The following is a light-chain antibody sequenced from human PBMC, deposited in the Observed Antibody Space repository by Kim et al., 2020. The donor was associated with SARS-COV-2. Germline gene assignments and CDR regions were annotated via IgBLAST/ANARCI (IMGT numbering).Light chain of an antibody. CDR1: RAINTF. CDR2: ETS. Sequence: LSASVGDRITITCRSSRAINTFFNWYQQKPGHAPQLLIFETSKLQGWVPSRFSGSGFGTDFTLTISSLAPEDFATYYCQQSYSTPTFGQGTRLEIK. V-gene: IGKV1-39*01. CDR3: QQSYSTPT. J-gene: IGKJ5*01.